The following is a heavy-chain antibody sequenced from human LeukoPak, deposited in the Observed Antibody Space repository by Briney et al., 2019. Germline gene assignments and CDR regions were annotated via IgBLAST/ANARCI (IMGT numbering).Heavy chain of an antibody. D-gene: IGHD3-22*01. Sequence: ASETLSLTCAVYGGSFSGYHWTWIRQSPGKGLEWIGDINPSGSTYYNPSLKSRLTISVDTSKNQFSLKLRSVTAADTAVYYCARGRHDITMIVVVMTSVSHYLDVWGKGTTVTVS. CDR3: ARGRHDITMIVVVMTSVSHYLDV. CDR2: INPSGST. J-gene: IGHJ6*03. CDR1: GGSFSGYH. V-gene: IGHV4-34*01.